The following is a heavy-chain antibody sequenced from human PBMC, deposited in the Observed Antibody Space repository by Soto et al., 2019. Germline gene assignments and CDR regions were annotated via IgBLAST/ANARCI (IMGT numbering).Heavy chain of an antibody. Sequence: SVKVSCKASGGTFSSYAISWVRQAPGQGLEWMGGIIPIFGTANYAQKFQGRVTITADKSTSTAYMELSSLRSEDTAVYYCARDGLITLGMFDTWGQGTLVTVSS. CDR2: IIPIFGTA. J-gene: IGHJ5*02. D-gene: IGHD3-22*01. V-gene: IGHV1-69*06. CDR1: GGTFSSYA. CDR3: ARDGLITLGMFDT.